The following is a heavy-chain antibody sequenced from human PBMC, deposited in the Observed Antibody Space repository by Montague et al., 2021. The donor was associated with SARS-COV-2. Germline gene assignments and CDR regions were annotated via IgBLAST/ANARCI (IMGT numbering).Heavy chain of an antibody. Sequence: SETLSLTCAVSGESLSRSWWTWVRQPPGQRLQWIGEIFHDGTSRSNYNQALKSRVTISIDTSKNQFFLRLSSVTAADAALYFCTRARSKAFDYWGQGALVPVSS. D-gene: IGHD2/OR15-2a*01. CDR3: TRARSKAFDY. CDR2: IFHDGTS. J-gene: IGHJ4*02. V-gene: IGHV4-4*02. CDR1: GESLSRSW.